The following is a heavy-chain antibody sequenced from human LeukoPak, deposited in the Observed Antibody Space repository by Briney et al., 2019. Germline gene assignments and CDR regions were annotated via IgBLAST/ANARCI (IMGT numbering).Heavy chain of an antibody. CDR3: ARLLGATSGWDYFDY. Sequence: GESLKISCKGSGYSFTNYWIGWVRQMPGKGLEWMGIIYPGDSDTSYSPSFQGQVTISADKSISTAYLQWSSLKASDTAMYYCARLLGATSGWDYFDYWGQGTLVTVSS. V-gene: IGHV5-51*01. D-gene: IGHD1-26*01. CDR1: GYSFTNYW. CDR2: IYPGDSDT. J-gene: IGHJ4*02.